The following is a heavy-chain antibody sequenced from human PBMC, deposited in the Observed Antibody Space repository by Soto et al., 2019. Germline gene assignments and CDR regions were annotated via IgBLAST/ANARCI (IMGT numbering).Heavy chain of an antibody. J-gene: IGHJ6*02. D-gene: IGHD2-21*02. CDR2: TYYRSKWYN. Sequence: SQTLSLTCGISGESVSSDSATWHWIRQSPSRGLEWLGRTYYRSKWYNDYAVSVKSRISINPDTSKNQFSLQLNSVTPEDTAVYYCARATAPLNYYGMDVWGQGTTVTVSS. CDR3: ARATAPLNYYGMDV. V-gene: IGHV6-1*01. CDR1: GESVSSDSAT.